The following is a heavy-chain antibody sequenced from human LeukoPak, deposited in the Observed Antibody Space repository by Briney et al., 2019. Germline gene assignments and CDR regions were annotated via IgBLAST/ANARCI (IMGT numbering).Heavy chain of an antibody. J-gene: IGHJ4*02. V-gene: IGHV3-23*01. Sequence: GGSLTLSCAASGFTFSSYAMSWVGQAPGKGLEWVSTVSGSGGSTDYADSVKGRFTISRDNSKNTLYLQMNSLRAEDTAVYYCAKNYDSSGYYYGLRDYWGQGALVTVSS. CDR1: GFTFSSYA. CDR3: AKNYDSSGYYYGLRDY. D-gene: IGHD3-22*01. CDR2: VSGSGGST.